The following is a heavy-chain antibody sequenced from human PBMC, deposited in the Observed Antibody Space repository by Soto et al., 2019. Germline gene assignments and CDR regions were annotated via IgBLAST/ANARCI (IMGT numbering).Heavy chain of an antibody. CDR2: IYTSGST. Sequence: PSETLSLTCTVSGGSISSYYWSWIRQPAGKGLEWIGRIYTSGSTNYNPSLKSRVTMSVDTSKNQFSLKLSSVTAADTAVYYCARAIGQSFVWVSYRFSLYYFDYWGKGPPVTVSS. CDR3: ARAIGQSFVWVSYRFSLYYFDY. CDR1: GGSISSYY. V-gene: IGHV4-4*07. J-gene: IGHJ4*02. D-gene: IGHD3-16*02.